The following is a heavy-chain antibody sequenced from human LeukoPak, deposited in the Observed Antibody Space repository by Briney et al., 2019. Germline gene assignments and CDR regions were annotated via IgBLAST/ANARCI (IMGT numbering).Heavy chain of an antibody. Sequence: ASVKVSCKASGYTFTSYGISWVRQAPGQGLEWMGWISAYNGNTNYAQKLQGRVAMTTDTSTSTAYMELRSLRSDDTAVYYCAREGPGVTIFGGENNWFDPWGQGTLVTVSS. D-gene: IGHD3-3*01. CDR2: ISAYNGNT. V-gene: IGHV1-18*01. J-gene: IGHJ5*02. CDR3: AREGPGVTIFGGENNWFDP. CDR1: GYTFTSYG.